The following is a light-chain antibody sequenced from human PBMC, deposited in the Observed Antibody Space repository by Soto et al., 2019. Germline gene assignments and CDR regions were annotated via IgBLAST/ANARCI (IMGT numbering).Light chain of an antibody. CDR2: AAS. J-gene: IGKJ1*01. Sequence: SSXXASLVDXVTITCRASQDISNYLAWYQQKPGKVPKLLIYAASFLQSGVSSRFSGSGSGTDFTLTISSLHPEDVASYYCQKYNGAPWTFGQGTKVDIK. CDR3: QKYNGAPWT. CDR1: QDISNY. V-gene: IGKV1-27*01.